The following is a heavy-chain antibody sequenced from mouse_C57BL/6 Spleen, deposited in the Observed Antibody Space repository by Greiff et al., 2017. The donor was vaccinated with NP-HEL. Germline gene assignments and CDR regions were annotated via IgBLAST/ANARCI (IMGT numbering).Heavy chain of an antibody. Sequence: QVQLQQPGAELVMPGASVKLSCKASGYTFTSYWMHWVKQRPGQGLEWIGEIDPSDSYTNYNQKIKGKSTLTVDKSSSTAYMQLSSLTSEDSAVYYCARSEGSEGVARFDYWGQGTTLTVSS. J-gene: IGHJ2*01. D-gene: IGHD1-1*01. CDR2: IDPSDSYT. CDR3: ARSEGSEGVARFDY. CDR1: GYTFTSYW. V-gene: IGHV1-69*01.